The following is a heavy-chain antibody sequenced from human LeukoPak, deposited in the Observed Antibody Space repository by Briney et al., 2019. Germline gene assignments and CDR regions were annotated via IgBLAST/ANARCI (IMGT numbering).Heavy chain of an antibody. D-gene: IGHD5-24*01. CDR3: ARVGDGYNMGDWFDP. CDR2: ISSSSSYI. Sequence: GGSLRLSCAASGFTFSSYSVNWVRQAPGKGLEWVSSISSSSSYIYYADSVKGRFTISRDNAKNSLYLQMNSLRAEDTAVYYCARVGDGYNMGDWFDPWGQGTLVTVSS. CDR1: GFTFSSYS. J-gene: IGHJ5*02. V-gene: IGHV3-21*01.